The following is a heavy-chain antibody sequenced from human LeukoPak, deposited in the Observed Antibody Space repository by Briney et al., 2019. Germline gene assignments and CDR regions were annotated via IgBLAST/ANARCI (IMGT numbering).Heavy chain of an antibody. J-gene: IGHJ4*01. CDR1: GGSISSGGYY. V-gene: IGHV4-31*02. Sequence: SETLSLTCTVSGGSISSGGYYWSWIRQHPGDGLEWIGYIYYSGSTYYNPSLKSRVTISIDTSKNHFSLKLSSVTAADTAVYYCAGAGGFFSPFGYWGQEPWSPSPQ. CDR2: IYYSGST. D-gene: IGHD3-10*01. CDR3: AGAGGFFSPFGY.